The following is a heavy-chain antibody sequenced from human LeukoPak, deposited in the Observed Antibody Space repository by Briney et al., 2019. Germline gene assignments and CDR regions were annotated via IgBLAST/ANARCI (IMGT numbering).Heavy chain of an antibody. Sequence: SAPTLVNPTPTLTLTCTFSGFSLPTNTLCVSWIRQPPGKALEWLARIDWDDDKYYSTSLKTRLTISKGTSSKQVVLTMTNLDPVDTATYYCARGVVLASDHSFAYWGQGTLVTVSS. CDR3: ARGVVLASDHSFAY. CDR2: IDWDDDK. J-gene: IGHJ4*02. V-gene: IGHV2-70*11. CDR1: GFSLPTNTLC. D-gene: IGHD2-15*01.